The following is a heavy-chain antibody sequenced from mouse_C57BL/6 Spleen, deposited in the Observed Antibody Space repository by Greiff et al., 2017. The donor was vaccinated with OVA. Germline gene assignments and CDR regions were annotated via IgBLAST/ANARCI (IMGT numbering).Heavy chain of an antibody. J-gene: IGHJ4*01. CDR1: GFTFSSYT. CDR3: ASRGNYGAMDY. Sequence: EVKVEESGGGLVKPGGSLKLSCAASGFTFSSYTMSWVRQTPEKRLEWVATISGGGGNTYYPDSVKGRFTISRDNAKNTLYLQMSSLRSEDTALYYCASRGNYGAMDYWGQGTSVTVSS. V-gene: IGHV5-9*01. CDR2: ISGGGGNT. D-gene: IGHD2-1*01.